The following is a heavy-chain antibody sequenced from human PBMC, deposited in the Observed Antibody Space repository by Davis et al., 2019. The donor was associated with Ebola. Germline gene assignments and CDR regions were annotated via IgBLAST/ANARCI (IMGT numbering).Heavy chain of an antibody. CDR2: IDPSDSYT. Sequence: GESLKISCEGSGYSFTSYWISWVRQMPGKGLEWMGRIDPSDSYTNYSPSFQGHVTISADKSISTAYLQWSSLKASDTAMYYCARHSGGIAAAGIISDWFDPWGQGTLVTVSS. CDR3: ARHSGGIAAAGIISDWFDP. J-gene: IGHJ5*02. D-gene: IGHD6-13*01. CDR1: GYSFTSYW. V-gene: IGHV5-10-1*01.